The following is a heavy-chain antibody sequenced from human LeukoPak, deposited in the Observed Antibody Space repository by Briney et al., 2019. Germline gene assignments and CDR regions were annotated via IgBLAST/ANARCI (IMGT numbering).Heavy chain of an antibody. CDR3: AIILRYGHA. CDR2: IYSGGST. Sequence: GGCLRLSCAASGFAVSSNYMSWVRPAPGKGLNWVSVIYSGGSTYYEASVTGRFNISRDRSKNTLYLQKNSLRAEDSGTYYGAIILRYGHAWGQGTLVTVSS. D-gene: IGHD5-18*01. J-gene: IGHJ4*02. CDR1: GFAVSSNY. V-gene: IGHV3-66*01.